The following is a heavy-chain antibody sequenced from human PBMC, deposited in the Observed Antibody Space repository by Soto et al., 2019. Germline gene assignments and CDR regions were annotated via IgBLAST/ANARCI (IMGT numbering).Heavy chain of an antibody. CDR3: ARDFSRSTSSSYYYYYMAV. CDR1: GGTFSSYT. D-gene: IGHD2-2*01. V-gene: IGHV1-69*08. Sequence: QVQLVQSGAEVKKPGSSVKVSCKASGGTFSSYTISWVRQAPGQGLEWMGRIIPILGIPNYAQKFQGRFTITADNSTSTAYMELSRLRSEDTAVYACARDFSRSTSSSYYYYYMAVWGKGTTVTVAS. CDR2: IIPILGIP. J-gene: IGHJ6*03.